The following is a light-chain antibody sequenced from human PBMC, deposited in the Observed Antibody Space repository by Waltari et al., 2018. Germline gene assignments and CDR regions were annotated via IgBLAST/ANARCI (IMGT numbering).Light chain of an antibody. Sequence: EIVMTQSPAALSESPGERATLSCRASQSISNNLAWYQHKPGQPPRLLISGASTRATGAPARFSGSGSGTEFTLTISSLQSEDSAIYFCQQYNTWPPSTFGQGTKLEIK. CDR3: QQYNTWPPST. J-gene: IGKJ2*02. CDR2: GAS. CDR1: QSISNN. V-gene: IGKV3-15*01.